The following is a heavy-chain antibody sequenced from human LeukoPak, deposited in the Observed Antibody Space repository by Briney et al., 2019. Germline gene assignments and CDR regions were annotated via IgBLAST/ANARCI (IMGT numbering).Heavy chain of an antibody. CDR3: ARDHPHTAMASPFDY. V-gene: IGHV3-21*01. Sequence: PGGSLRLSCVASGFTFSSYSMNWVRQAPGKGLEWVSSISSSSSYIYYADSVKGRFTISRDNAKNSLYLQMNSLRAEDTAVYYCARDHPHTAMASPFDYWGQGTLVTVSS. CDR2: ISSSSSYI. D-gene: IGHD5-18*01. CDR1: GFTFSSYS. J-gene: IGHJ4*02.